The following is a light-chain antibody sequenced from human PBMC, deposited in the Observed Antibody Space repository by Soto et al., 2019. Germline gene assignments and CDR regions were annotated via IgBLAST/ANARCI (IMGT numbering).Light chain of an antibody. V-gene: IGKV3D-15*01. CDR2: DAS. J-gene: IGKJ4*01. CDR1: QSVSTN. CDR3: QQRSNWPLT. Sequence: EIVITQFPATLSESPGERVTLSGRASQSVSTNVAWYQQKPGEAPRLLIFDASARAVDIPGRFSGSVSGTEFTLTISSLQPEDFAVYYCQQRSNWPLTFGGGTKVDIK.